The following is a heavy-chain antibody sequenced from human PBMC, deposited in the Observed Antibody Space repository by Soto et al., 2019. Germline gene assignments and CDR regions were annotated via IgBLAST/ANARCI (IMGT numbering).Heavy chain of an antibody. CDR2: ISTYNGNT. CDR1: GYTFTSYG. J-gene: IGHJ2*01. V-gene: IGHV1-18*01. CDR3: AKDGHYDSSGYYSPWRYFDL. D-gene: IGHD3-22*01. Sequence: ASVKVSCKASGYTFTSYGITWVRQAPGQGLEYLGWISTYNGNTDFAQKVQNRVTLTTDTSTSTAYMELRSLRPDDTAVYYCAKDGHYDSSGYYSPWRYFDLWGRGILVTVAS.